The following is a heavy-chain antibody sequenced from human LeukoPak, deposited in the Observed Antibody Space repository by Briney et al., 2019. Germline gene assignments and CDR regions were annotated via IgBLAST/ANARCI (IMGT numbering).Heavy chain of an antibody. Sequence: TGGSLRLSCAASGFTFSTYWMHWVRQAPGKGLVWVSRINTDGSSTNYADSVKGRFTISRDNAKNTLYLQMNSLRAEDTAVYYCARDPSVDILTGYYYDYYYYMDVWGKGTTVTVSS. CDR1: GFTFSTYW. CDR2: INTDGSST. CDR3: ARDPSVDILTGYYYDYYYYMDV. D-gene: IGHD3-9*01. V-gene: IGHV3-74*01. J-gene: IGHJ6*03.